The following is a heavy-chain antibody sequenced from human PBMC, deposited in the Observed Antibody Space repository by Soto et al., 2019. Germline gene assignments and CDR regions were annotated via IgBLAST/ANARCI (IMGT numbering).Heavy chain of an antibody. CDR2: IIPIFGTA. CDR1: GGTFSSYA. V-gene: IGHV1-69*12. Sequence: QVQLVQSGAEVKKPGSSVKVSCKASGGTFSSYAISWVRQAPGQGLEWMGGIIPIFGTANYAQKFQGRVTITADESTRIAYMELRSLRSEDTAVYYCAHTSGYQNQHYCSYGMDVWGQGTTVPLSS. CDR3: AHTSGYQNQHYCSYGMDV. D-gene: IGHD3-3*01. J-gene: IGHJ6*02.